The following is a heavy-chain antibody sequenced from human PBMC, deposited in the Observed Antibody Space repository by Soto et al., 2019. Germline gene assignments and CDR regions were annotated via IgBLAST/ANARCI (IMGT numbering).Heavy chain of an antibody. V-gene: IGHV1-3*01. CDR2: INAGNGNT. D-gene: IGHD4-17*01. CDR3: ARSDGPLGDY. Sequence: QVQLVQSGAEVKKPGASVQVSCKASGYTFTSYAMQWVRQAPGQRLEWMGWINAGNGNTKYSQKFQGRVTITRDTSASTACMELSSLRSEDTAVYYCARSDGPLGDYWGQGTLVTVSS. J-gene: IGHJ4*02. CDR1: GYTFTSYA.